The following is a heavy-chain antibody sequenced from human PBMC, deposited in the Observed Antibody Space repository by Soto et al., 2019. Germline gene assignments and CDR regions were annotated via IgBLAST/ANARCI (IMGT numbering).Heavy chain of an antibody. CDR2: IYPGDSDT. J-gene: IGHJ6*02. Sequence: PGESLKISCKGSGYRFNSNWIGWVRQMPGKGLECMGIIYPGDSDTRYSPSFQGQVTISADKSISTAYLQWSSLKASDTAMYYCARTSAAGKYYYGMDVWGQGTTVTVSS. CDR1: GYRFNSNW. CDR3: ARTSAAGKYYYGMDV. V-gene: IGHV5-51*01. D-gene: IGHD6-13*01.